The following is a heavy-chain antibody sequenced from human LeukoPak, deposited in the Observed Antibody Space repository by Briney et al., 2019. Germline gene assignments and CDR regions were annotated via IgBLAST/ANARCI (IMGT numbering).Heavy chain of an antibody. J-gene: IGHJ4*02. V-gene: IGHV4-34*01. Sequence: PSETLSLTCAVYGGSFSGYYWSWIRQPPGKGLEWIGEINHSGSTNYNPSLKSRVTISVDTSKNQFSLKLSSVTAADTAFYYCARIRVISRSSGWFYFDYWGQGTLVTVSS. CDR2: INHSGST. D-gene: IGHD6-19*01. CDR1: GGSFSGYY. CDR3: ARIRVISRSSGWFYFDY.